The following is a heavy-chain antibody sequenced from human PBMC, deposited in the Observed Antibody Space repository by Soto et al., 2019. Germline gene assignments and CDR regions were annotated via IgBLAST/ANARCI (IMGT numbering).Heavy chain of an antibody. CDR3: AKGARAVPAAMEDYYYYYYMDV. Sequence: GGSLRLSCAASGFTFSSYAMSWVRQAPGKGLEWVSAISGSGGSTYYADSVKGRFTISRDNSKNTLYLQMNSLRAEDTAVYYCAKGARAVPAAMEDYYYYYYMDVWGKGTTVTVSS. CDR1: GFTFSSYA. D-gene: IGHD2-2*01. J-gene: IGHJ6*03. CDR2: ISGSGGST. V-gene: IGHV3-23*01.